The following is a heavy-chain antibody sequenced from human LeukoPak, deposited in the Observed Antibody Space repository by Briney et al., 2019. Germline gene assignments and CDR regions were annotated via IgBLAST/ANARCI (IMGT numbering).Heavy chain of an antibody. CDR1: GFTFSSYA. Sequence: PGGSLRLSCAASGFTFSSYAMSWVRQAPGKGLEWVSAISGSGGSTYYADSVKGRFTISRDNSKNTLYLQMNSLRAENTAVYYCAKDRYYGSVSYFYFDYWGQGTLVTVSS. D-gene: IGHD3-10*01. V-gene: IGHV3-23*01. J-gene: IGHJ4*02. CDR2: ISGSGGST. CDR3: AKDRYYGSVSYFYFDY.